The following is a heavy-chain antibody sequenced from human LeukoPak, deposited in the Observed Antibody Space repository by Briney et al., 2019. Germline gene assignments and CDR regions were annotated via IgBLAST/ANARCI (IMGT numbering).Heavy chain of an antibody. CDR3: ATPYCSGGSCSLGTFDY. D-gene: IGHD2-15*01. Sequence: PSETLSLTCTVSGGSISSYYWSWIRQPPGKGLEWIGYIYYSGSTSYNPSLKSRVTISVDTSKNQFSLKLSSVTAADTAVYYCATPYCSGGSCSLGTFDYWGQGTLVTVSS. V-gene: IGHV4-59*12. CDR1: GGSISSYY. J-gene: IGHJ4*02. CDR2: IYYSGST.